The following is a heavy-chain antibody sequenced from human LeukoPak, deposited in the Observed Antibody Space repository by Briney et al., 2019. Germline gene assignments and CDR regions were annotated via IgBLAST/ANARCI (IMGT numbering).Heavy chain of an antibody. CDR2: IRYDGRNK. CDR3: ARGRGLLH. V-gene: IGHV3-30*02. D-gene: IGHD2-15*01. J-gene: IGHJ4*02. CDR1: GFTFSSYG. Sequence: GGSLRLSCAASGFTFSSYGMHWVRQAPGKGLDWVAFIRYDGRNKYYADSVKGRFTISRDNSKNTLYLQMNSLRAEDTAVYYCARGRGLLHWGQGTLVTVSS.